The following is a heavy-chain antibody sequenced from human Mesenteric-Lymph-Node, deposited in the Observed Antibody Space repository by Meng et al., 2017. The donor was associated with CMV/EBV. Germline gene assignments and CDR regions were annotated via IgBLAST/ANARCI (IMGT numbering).Heavy chain of an antibody. J-gene: IGHJ4*02. CDR3: ARGYVMTTMTMYYFDS. CDR2: ITHSGST. V-gene: IGHV4-34*01. CDR1: SGYISGYY. D-gene: IGHD4-17*01. Sequence: SETLSLTCTVSSGYISGYYWTWIRQSPGKGLEWIGEITHSGSTNYNPSLKSRVIMSIDTSKNQFYLKVNSVTAADTALYYCARGYVMTTMTMYYFDSWGQGTLVTVSS.